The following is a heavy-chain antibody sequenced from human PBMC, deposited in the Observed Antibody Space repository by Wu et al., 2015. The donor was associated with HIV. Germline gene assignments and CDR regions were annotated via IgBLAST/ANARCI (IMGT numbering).Heavy chain of an antibody. CDR1: GGTFSRYA. CDR3: AREDEYQLHGLHY. Sequence: QVQLVQSGAEVKRPGSSVKVSCKASGGTFSRYAFSWVRQAPGQGLEWMGRIIPIFGPAFYAQKFQGRVTITADEYTSTVYMELNSLRSEDTAVYYCAREDEYQLHGLHYWGQGTLVTVSS. J-gene: IGHJ4*02. V-gene: IGHV1-69*15. CDR2: IIPIFGPA. D-gene: IGHD2-2*01.